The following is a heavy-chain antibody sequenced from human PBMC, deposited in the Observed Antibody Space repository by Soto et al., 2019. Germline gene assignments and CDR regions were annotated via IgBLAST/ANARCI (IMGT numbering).Heavy chain of an antibody. V-gene: IGHV3-23*01. D-gene: IGHD4-4*01. CDR2: IIGSGVST. CDR1: GFLFTVFR. CDR3: ANLHPDCDY. J-gene: IGHJ4*02. Sequence: GGPRSPPSAASGFLFTVFRMAWVGQAAVKALEWVASIIGSGVSTYFADFVKGLYTISRVNSKNTLFLEMTVLTADDAAVYHYANLHPDCDYWGQGTLVTVSS.